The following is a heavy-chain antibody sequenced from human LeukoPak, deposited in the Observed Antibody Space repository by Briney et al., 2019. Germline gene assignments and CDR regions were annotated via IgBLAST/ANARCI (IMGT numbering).Heavy chain of an antibody. CDR3: ARGDARGYSYGHFHFDH. D-gene: IGHD5-18*01. Sequence: SETLSLTCTVSGGSISSYYWSWIRQPPGKGLEWIGYIYYSGSTNYNPSLKSRVTVSVDTSKNQFSLKLSSVTTADTAVYYCARGDARGYSYGHFHFDHWGHGTLVTVSS. J-gene: IGHJ4*01. CDR2: IYYSGST. V-gene: IGHV4-59*01. CDR1: GGSISSYY.